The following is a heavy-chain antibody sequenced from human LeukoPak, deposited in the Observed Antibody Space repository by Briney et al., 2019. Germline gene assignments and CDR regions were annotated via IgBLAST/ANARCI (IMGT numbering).Heavy chain of an antibody. J-gene: IGHJ6*02. CDR3: ARDEVPYYYDSSPYYYYGMDV. V-gene: IGHV1-46*01. Sequence: ASVKVSCKASGYTFTSYYMHWVRQAPGQGLEWMGIINPSGCSTSYAQKFQGRVTMTRDTSTSTVYMELSSLRSEDTAVYYCARDEVPYYYDSSPYYYYGMDVWGQGTTVTVSS. CDR2: INPSGCST. D-gene: IGHD3-22*01. CDR1: GYTFTSYY.